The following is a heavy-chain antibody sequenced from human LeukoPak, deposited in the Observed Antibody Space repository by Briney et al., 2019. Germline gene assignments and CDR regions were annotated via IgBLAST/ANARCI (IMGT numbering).Heavy chain of an antibody. V-gene: IGHV4-34*01. CDR1: GGSFSAYY. CDR2: INHSGST. Sequence: SETLSLTCAVYGGSFSAYYWSWIRQPPGKGLEWTGEINHSGSTNYNPSLKSRVTISVDTSKNQFSLKLSSVTAADTAVYYCARLMDTAMVPWYFDLWGRGTLVTVSS. J-gene: IGHJ2*01. CDR3: ARLMDTAMVPWYFDL. D-gene: IGHD5-18*01.